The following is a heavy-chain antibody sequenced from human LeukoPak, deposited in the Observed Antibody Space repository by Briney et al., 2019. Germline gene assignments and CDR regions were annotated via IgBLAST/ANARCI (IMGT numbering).Heavy chain of an antibody. V-gene: IGHV3-13*04. CDR1: GFTFSSYD. Sequence: GGSLRLSCAASGFTFSSYDMHWVRQATGKGLEWVSAIGTAGDTYYPGSVKGRFTISRDNSENTLYLQMKSLRAEDTAVYYCARGDGYNFFDYWGQGTLVTVSS. D-gene: IGHD5-24*01. CDR3: ARGDGYNFFDY. J-gene: IGHJ4*02. CDR2: IGTAGDT.